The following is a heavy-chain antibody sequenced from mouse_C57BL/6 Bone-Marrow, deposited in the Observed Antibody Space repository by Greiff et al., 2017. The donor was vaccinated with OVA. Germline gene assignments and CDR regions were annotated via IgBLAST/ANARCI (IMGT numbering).Heavy chain of an antibody. D-gene: IGHD4-1*01. Sequence: DVKLVESGGDLVKPGGSLKLSCAASGFTFSSYGMSWVRQTPDKRLEWVATISSGGSYTYYPDSVKGRFTISRDNAKNTLYLQMSSLKSEDTAMYYCAGHEDWDYFDYWGQGTTLTVSS. J-gene: IGHJ2*01. V-gene: IGHV5-6*02. CDR3: AGHEDWDYFDY. CDR1: GFTFSSYG. CDR2: ISSGGSYT.